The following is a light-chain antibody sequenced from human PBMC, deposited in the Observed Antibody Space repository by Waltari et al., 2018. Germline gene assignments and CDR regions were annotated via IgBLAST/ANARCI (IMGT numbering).Light chain of an antibody. CDR3: CSHRSGNTLGV. CDR1: IYDVGGYNY. CDR2: DVA. Sequence: QSALTQPASVSGSPGQSIPISCPGTIYDVGGYNYFSWYQQHPGKAPQLLIYDVATRPSGVSDRFAASKSGNTASLTISGLQAEDEAYYYCCSHRSGNTLGVFGGGTKLTVL. V-gene: IGLV2-14*03. J-gene: IGLJ2*01.